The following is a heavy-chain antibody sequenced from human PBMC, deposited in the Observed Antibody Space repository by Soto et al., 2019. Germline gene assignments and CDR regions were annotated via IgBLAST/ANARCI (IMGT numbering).Heavy chain of an antibody. CDR2: IYYSGSP. Sequence: PSETLSLTCTVSGGSISSGDYYWSWIRQPPGKGLEWIGYIYYSGSPYYNPSLKSRVTISVDTSKNQFSLKLSSVTAADTAVYYCARDRGVVTATVLYFDYWGQGTLVTVSS. CDR1: GGSISSGDYY. D-gene: IGHD2-21*02. V-gene: IGHV4-30-4*01. CDR3: ARDRGVVTATVLYFDY. J-gene: IGHJ4*02.